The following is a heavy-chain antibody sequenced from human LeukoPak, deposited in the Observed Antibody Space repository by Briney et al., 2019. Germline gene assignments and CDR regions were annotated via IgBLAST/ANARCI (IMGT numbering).Heavy chain of an antibody. CDR2: IIPIFGTA. D-gene: IGHD3-3*01. CDR3: ARGIMDYDFWSGSHYYMDV. CDR1: GGTFSSYA. J-gene: IGHJ6*03. Sequence: SVKVSCKASGGTFSSYAISWVRQAPGQGLEWMGGIIPIFGTANYAQKFQGRVTITADESTSTAYMELSSLRSEDTAVYYCARGIMDYDFWSGSHYYMDVWGKGTTVTVSS. V-gene: IGHV1-69*13.